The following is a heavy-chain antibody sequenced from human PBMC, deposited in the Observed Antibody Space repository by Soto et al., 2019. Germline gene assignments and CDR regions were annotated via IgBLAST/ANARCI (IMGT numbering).Heavy chain of an antibody. J-gene: IGHJ4*03. CDR3: ARYSGSSEDLFDY. CDR2: VYYRGGT. V-gene: IGHV4-39*07. CDR1: GGSISSSSYY. Sequence: SETLSLTCTVSGGSISSSSYYWGWIRQPPGKGLEWIGSVYYRGGTYYNPSLKSRVTISVDTSKNQFSLKLSSVTAADTAVYYCARYSGSSEDLFDYWGQGTTVTVSS. D-gene: IGHD1-26*01.